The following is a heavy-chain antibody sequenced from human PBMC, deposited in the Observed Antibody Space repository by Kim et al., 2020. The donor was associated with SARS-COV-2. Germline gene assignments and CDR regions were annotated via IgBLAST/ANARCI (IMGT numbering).Heavy chain of an antibody. CDR1: GGSISSYY. Sequence: SETLSLTCTVSGGSISSYYWSWIRQPPGKGLEWIGYIYYSGSTNYNPSLKSRVTISVDTSKNQFSLKLSSVTAADTAVYYCARGGDILTGYYADWFDPWGKGTLVTGSS. D-gene: IGHD3-9*01. V-gene: IGHV4-59*01. CDR3: ARGGDILTGYYADWFDP. CDR2: IYYSGST. J-gene: IGHJ5*02.